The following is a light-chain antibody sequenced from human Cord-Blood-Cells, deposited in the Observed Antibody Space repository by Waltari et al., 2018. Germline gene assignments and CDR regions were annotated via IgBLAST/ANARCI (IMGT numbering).Light chain of an antibody. V-gene: IGLV2-8*01. J-gene: IGLJ3*02. CDR1: SSDGGGYTY. Sequence: QSALTQPPSASGPPGQSVTIPCTGTSSDGGGYTYASCYQQHPGKAPKLRIYEVSKRLSGVPDRFSGSHSGNTASLTVSGLQAEDEAEYYCSSYAGSNNLVFGGGTKLTVL. CDR2: EVS. CDR3: SSYAGSNNLV.